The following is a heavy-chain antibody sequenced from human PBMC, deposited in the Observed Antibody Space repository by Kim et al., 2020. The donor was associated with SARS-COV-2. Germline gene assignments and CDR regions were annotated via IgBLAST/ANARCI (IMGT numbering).Heavy chain of an antibody. J-gene: IGHJ6*02. CDR1: GGPFSGYY. Sequence: SETLSLTCPVYGGPFSGYYWSWIRQPPGKGLEWIGEINHSGSTNYNPSLKSRVTISVDTSKNQFSLKLISVTAADTAVYYCARGKFRQLDLFPYYYYYYGMDVWGQGTTVTVSS. V-gene: IGHV4-34*01. CDR3: ARGKFRQLDLFPYYYYYYGMDV. D-gene: IGHD6-13*01. CDR2: INHSGST.